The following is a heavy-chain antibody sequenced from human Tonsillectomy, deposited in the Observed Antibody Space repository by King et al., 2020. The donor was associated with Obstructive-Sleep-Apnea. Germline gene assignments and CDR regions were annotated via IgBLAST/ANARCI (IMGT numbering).Heavy chain of an antibody. J-gene: IGHJ6*02. D-gene: IGHD6-13*01. V-gene: IGHV4-59*01. CDR3: ARDQVAAATIPSVGMDV. CDR2: IYYSGST. CDR1: GGSISSYY. Sequence: VQLQESGPGLVKPSETLSLTCTVSGGSISSYYWSWIRQPPGKGLEWIGYIYYSGSTNSNPSLKSRVTISVATSKNQFSLKLRSVTAADTAVYYCARDQVAAATIPSVGMDVWGQGTTVTVSS.